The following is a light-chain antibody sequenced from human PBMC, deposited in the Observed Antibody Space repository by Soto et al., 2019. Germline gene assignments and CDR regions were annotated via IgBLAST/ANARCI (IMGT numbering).Light chain of an antibody. J-gene: IGLJ2*01. V-gene: IGLV2-14*01. CDR3: SSYRHSRTVV. CDR2: DVS. Sequence: QSALTQPRSVSGSPGQSVTISCTGTGNDVGAFNYVSWYQQHPGKAPRLMIYDVSNRPSGVSNRFSGSKSGNTASLTISGLQAEDEADYYCSSYRHSRTVVFGGGTKLTVL. CDR1: GNDVGAFNY.